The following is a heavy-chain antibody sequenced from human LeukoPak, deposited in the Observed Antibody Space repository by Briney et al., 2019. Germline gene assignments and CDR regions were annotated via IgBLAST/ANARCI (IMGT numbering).Heavy chain of an antibody. CDR2: INSDGSEG. V-gene: IGHV3-7*03. D-gene: IGHD6-6*01. J-gene: IGHJ3*01. CDR1: GFTFSNGW. Sequence: GGSLRLSCVVSGFTFSNGWMSWSRQAPGKGLEWVASINSDGSEGYYADVVKGRFTISRDNAKNSLYLQINSLRAEDTAVYYCARSSYSSSSSVWGQGTMVTVSS. CDR3: ARSSYSSSSSV.